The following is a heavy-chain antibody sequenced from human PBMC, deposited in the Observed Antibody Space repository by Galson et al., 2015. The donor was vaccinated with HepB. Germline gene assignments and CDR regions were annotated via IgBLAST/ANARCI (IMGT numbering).Heavy chain of an antibody. D-gene: IGHD3-22*01. CDR1: GFTFSSYS. CDR2: ISSSSSYI. V-gene: IGHV3-21*01. J-gene: IGHJ4*02. CDR3: ARDDIVVVMDFDY. Sequence: SLRLSCAASGFTFSSYSMNWVRQAPGKGLEWVSSISSSSSYIYYADSVKGRFTISRDNAKNSLYLQMNSLRAEDTAVYYCARDDIVVVMDFDYWGQGTLVTVSS.